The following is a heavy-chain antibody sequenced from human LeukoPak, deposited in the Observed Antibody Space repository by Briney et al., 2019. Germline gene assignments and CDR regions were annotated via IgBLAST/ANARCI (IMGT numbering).Heavy chain of an antibody. V-gene: IGHV3-48*03. Sequence: GGSLRLSCAASGITFSSYEMNWVRPAPGKGLEWVSYISSSGSRRYYADSVKGRFTISRDNAKNSLYLQMNSLRAEDTAVYYCARDLDGDFNYWGQGTLVTVSS. J-gene: IGHJ4*02. CDR3: ARDLDGDFNY. D-gene: IGHD4-17*01. CDR2: ISSSGSRR. CDR1: GITFSSYE.